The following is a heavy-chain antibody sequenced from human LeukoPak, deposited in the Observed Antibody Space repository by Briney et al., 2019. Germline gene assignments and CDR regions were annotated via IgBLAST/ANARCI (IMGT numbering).Heavy chain of an antibody. Sequence: ASVKVSCKASGGTFSSYAISWVRQAPGQGLEWMVRIIPILGIANYAQKFQGRVTITADKSTSTAYMELSSLRSEDTAVYYCVITGDPTGDSSGHYRLKNDAFDIWGQGTMVTVSS. D-gene: IGHD3-22*01. V-gene: IGHV1-69*04. J-gene: IGHJ3*02. CDR2: IIPILGIA. CDR3: VITGDPTGDSSGHYRLKNDAFDI. CDR1: GGTFSSYA.